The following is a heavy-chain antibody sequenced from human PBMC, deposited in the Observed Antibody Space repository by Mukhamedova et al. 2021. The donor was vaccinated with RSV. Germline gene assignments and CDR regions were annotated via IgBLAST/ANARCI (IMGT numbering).Heavy chain of an antibody. CDR2: ISPSGGSA. J-gene: IGHJ4*02. CDR3: AKDLGNGDHEPVDY. D-gene: IGHD4-17*01. V-gene: IGHV3-23*01. Sequence: QSTWGGLEWVSGISPSGGSAHYADSVKGRFTISRDDSKNTLYLQMNSLRAGDTAVYYCAKDLGNGDHEPVDYWGQGTLVTVSS.